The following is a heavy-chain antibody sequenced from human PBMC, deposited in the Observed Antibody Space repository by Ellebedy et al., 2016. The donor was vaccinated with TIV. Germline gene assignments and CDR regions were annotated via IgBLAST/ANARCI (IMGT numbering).Heavy chain of an antibody. J-gene: IGHJ3*02. D-gene: IGHD6-19*01. CDR1: GGSISSGDYY. V-gene: IGHV4-30-4*01. Sequence: SETLSLXXTVSGGSISSGDYYWNWIRQPLGKGLEWIGYIFYSGSTYYNPSLKSRVVISVDTSKNQFSLRLTSVTAADTAVYYCARGRAVAGTFAFDMWGQGTKVTVSS. CDR3: ARGRAVAGTFAFDM. CDR2: IFYSGST.